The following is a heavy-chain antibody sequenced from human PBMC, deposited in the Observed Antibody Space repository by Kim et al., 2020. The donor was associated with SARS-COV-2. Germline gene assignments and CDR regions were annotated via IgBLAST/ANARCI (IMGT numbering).Heavy chain of an antibody. CDR1: GFTFSSYS. CDR3: ARGVAAAYQLYNWFDP. J-gene: IGHJ5*02. D-gene: IGHD6-13*01. CDR2: ISSSSSTI. Sequence: GGSLRLSCAASGFTFSSYSMNWVRQAPGKGLEWVSYISSSSSTIYYADSVKGRFTISRDNAKNSLYLQMNSLRDEDTAVYYCARGVAAAYQLYNWFDPWGKGTLFTVCS. V-gene: IGHV3-48*02.